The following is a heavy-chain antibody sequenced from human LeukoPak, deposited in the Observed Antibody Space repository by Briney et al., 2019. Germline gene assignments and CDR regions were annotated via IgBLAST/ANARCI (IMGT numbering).Heavy chain of an antibody. Sequence: GASVKVSCKASGYTFTSYYMHWVRQAPGQGLEWMGIINPSGGSTSYAQKFQGRVTMTRDLSTSTDYMELSSLRSDDTAVYFCARDTSEGDYAWWFDPWGQGTLVTVAS. D-gene: IGHD3-16*01. CDR3: ARDTSEGDYAWWFDP. V-gene: IGHV1-46*01. J-gene: IGHJ5*02. CDR1: GYTFTSYY. CDR2: INPSGGST.